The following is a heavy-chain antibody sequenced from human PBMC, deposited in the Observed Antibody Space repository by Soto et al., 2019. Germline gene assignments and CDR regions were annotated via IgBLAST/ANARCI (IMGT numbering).Heavy chain of an antibody. Sequence: VQLVESGGGLVQPGGSLRLSCAASGFSFSSYWMTWVRQAPGMGLEWVANINPDGSVSFYVDSVRGRFTISRDNAKYSLYLQMNSLRAEDTAVYYCAGPHLPVGGNVYFGNWGQGTLVTVSS. CDR2: INPDGSVS. D-gene: IGHD6-19*01. CDR1: GFSFSSYW. J-gene: IGHJ4*02. CDR3: AGPHLPVGGNVYFGN. V-gene: IGHV3-7*01.